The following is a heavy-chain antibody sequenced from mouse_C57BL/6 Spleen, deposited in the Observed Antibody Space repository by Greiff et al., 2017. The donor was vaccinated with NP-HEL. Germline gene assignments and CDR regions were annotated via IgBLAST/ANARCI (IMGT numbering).Heavy chain of an antibody. V-gene: IGHV1-81*01. J-gene: IGHJ2*01. CDR2: IYPRSGNT. D-gene: IGHD1-1*01. Sequence: QVQLQQSGAELARPGASVKLSCKASGYTFTSYGISWVKQRTGQGLEWIGEIYPRSGNTYYNEKFKGKATLTADKSSSTAYMELLSLTSEDSAVYFCAWGDYGSRVDYWGQGTTLTVSS. CDR1: GYTFTSYG. CDR3: AWGDYGSRVDY.